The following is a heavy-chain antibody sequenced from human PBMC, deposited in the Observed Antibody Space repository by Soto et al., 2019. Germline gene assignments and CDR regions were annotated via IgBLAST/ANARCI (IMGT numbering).Heavy chain of an antibody. CDR2: INPNSGGT. CDR1: GYTFTVYY. V-gene: IGHV1-2*02. D-gene: IGHD5-12*01. CDR3: ATTDKVGDGYNSIFYYYYYGMDV. J-gene: IGHJ6*02. Sequence: ASVKVSCKASGYTFTVYYMHCVRQSALQWLDWMGCINPNSGGTNYAQKFQGRVTMTRDTSISTAYMELSRLRSDDTAVYYCATTDKVGDGYNSIFYYYYYGMDVWGQGTTVTVSS.